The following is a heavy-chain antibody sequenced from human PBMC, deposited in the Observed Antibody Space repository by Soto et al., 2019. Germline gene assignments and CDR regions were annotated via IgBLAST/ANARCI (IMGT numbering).Heavy chain of an antibody. J-gene: IGHJ4*02. D-gene: IGHD1-26*01. CDR3: ARREIEGPIDC. Sequence: PSETLSLTCTVSGGCISSGDYYWSWIRQPPGKGLEWIGYIYYSGSTYYNPSLKSRVTISVDTSKNQFSLKVSSVTTADTAVYYCARREIEGPIDCWGQGTLVTVSS. V-gene: IGHV4-30-4*01. CDR2: IYYSGST. CDR1: GGCISSGDYY.